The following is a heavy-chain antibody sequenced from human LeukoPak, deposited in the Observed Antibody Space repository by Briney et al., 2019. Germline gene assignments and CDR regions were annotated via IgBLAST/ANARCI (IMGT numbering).Heavy chain of an antibody. Sequence: GGSLRLSCAASGFTFSIYAMSWFRQAPGKGLQWVSSITSSGDGTYYADSVKGRFTISRDNSENMLYLQMNSLSVEDTAVYFCAKDRPNYYGSNGHYYRRDGDYWGQGTLVTVSS. J-gene: IGHJ4*02. CDR1: GFTFSIYA. CDR3: AKDRPNYYGSNGHYYRRDGDY. V-gene: IGHV3-23*01. CDR2: ITSSGDGT. D-gene: IGHD3-22*01.